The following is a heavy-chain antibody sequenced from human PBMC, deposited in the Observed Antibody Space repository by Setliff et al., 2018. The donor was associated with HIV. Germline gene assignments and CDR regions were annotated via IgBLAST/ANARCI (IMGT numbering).Heavy chain of an antibody. J-gene: IGHJ1*01. CDR1: NASINSYY. CDR3: ARDPYCSGDGCFRYYQH. D-gene: IGHD2-15*01. V-gene: IGHV4-4*07. Sequence: TLSLTCTVSNASINSYYWSWIRQPAGRALEWIGRIYFSGRTNYNPSLKSRIKMSIDTSKNQFSLNLSSVTAADTAIYFCARDPYCSGDGCFRYYQHWGRGTLVTVSS. CDR2: IYFSGRT.